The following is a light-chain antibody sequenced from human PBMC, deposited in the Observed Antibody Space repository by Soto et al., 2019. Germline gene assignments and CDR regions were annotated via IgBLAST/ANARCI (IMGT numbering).Light chain of an antibody. CDR3: SSYAGNNNLV. CDR1: SSDVGGYNY. CDR2: EVS. J-gene: IGLJ3*02. V-gene: IGLV2-8*01. Sequence: QSALTQPPSASGSPGQSVTISCTGTSSDVGGYNYVSWYKQHPGKAPKLMIYEVSKRPSGVPDRFSGSKSGNTASLTVSGLQAEDEADYYCSSYAGNNNLVFGGGTKRTVL.